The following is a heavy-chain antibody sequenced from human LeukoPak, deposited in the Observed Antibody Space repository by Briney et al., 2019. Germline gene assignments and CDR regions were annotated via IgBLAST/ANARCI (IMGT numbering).Heavy chain of an antibody. CDR3: ARDSSGGLDY. V-gene: IGHV3-21*04. J-gene: IGHJ4*02. CDR2: ISGSGNVT. Sequence: GESLKISCVGSGFTFAKYVMTWVREAPGKGLEWVSVISGSGNVTYYSESVKGRFTISRDNAKNSLYLQMNSLRAEDTALYYCARDSSGGLDYWGQGTLVTVSS. D-gene: IGHD6-19*01. CDR1: GFTFAKYV.